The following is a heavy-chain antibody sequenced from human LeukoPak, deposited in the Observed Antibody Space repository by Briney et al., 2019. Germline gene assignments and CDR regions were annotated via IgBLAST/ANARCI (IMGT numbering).Heavy chain of an antibody. J-gene: IGHJ4*02. D-gene: IGHD6-13*01. CDR3: ASASSHRTAAGGDY. V-gene: IGHV3-74*01. CDR2: INGDGGSR. CDR1: GFTFSTYW. Sequence: GGSLRLSCAASGFTFSTYWMHWVRHAPGKGLVWVSRINGDGGSRNYADSVKGRFTISTDNAKNTLYLQMSSLRVEDTAVYYCASASSHRTAAGGDYWGQGTLVTVSA.